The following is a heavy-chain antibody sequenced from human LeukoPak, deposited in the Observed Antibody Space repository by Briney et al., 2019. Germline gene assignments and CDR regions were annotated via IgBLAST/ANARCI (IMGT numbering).Heavy chain of an antibody. Sequence: SVKVSCKASGGTFSSYAISWVRQAPGQGLEWMGGIIPIFGTANYAQKFQGRVTITADESTSTAYMELSRLRSDDTAVYYCARVEGYCSGGSCQDFDYWGQGTLVTVSS. V-gene: IGHV1-69*13. D-gene: IGHD2-15*01. CDR2: IIPIFGTA. CDR1: GGTFSSYA. J-gene: IGHJ4*02. CDR3: ARVEGYCSGGSCQDFDY.